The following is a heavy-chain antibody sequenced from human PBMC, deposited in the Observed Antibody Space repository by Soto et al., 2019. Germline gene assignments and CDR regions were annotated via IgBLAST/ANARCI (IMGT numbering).Heavy chain of an antibody. V-gene: IGHV3-72*01. J-gene: IGHJ6*02. Sequence: GGSLRLSCAASGFRFSYFYMDWVRQTPGKGLEWVGRSRNEASSYSTDYAASVRGRFTISRHDSQSFLFLQMNSLKSEDTAVYYCALNYYGLDVLGQGTTVTVSS. CDR1: GFRFSYFY. CDR2: SRNEASSYST. CDR3: ALNYYGLDV.